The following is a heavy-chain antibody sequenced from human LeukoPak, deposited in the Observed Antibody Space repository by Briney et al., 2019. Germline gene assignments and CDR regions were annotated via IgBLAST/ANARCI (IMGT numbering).Heavy chain of an antibody. J-gene: IGHJ5*02. V-gene: IGHV1-45*02. CDR2: ITPFNGNT. CDR3: ATIAAAPEFDP. Sequence: GASVKVSCKASGYTFTYRYLHWVRQAPGQALEWMGWITPFNGNTNYAQKFQGRVTITRNTSISTAYMELSSLRSEDTAVYYCATIAAAPEFDPWGQGTLVTVSS. CDR1: GYTFTYRY. D-gene: IGHD6-13*01.